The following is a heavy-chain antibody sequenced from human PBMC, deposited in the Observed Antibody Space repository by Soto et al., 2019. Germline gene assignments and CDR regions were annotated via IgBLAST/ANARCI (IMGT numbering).Heavy chain of an antibody. CDR2: IYYSGST. CDR3: ARRRQVGRNPLGAFEI. J-gene: IGHJ3*02. D-gene: IGHD7-27*01. V-gene: IGHV4-39*01. Sequence: QLQLQESGPGLVKPSETLSLTCTVSGGSISSSSYYWGWIRQPPGKGLEWIGSIYYSGSTYYNPSLKSRVTIPVDTSKNQFSLTLSSVTAADTAVYYCARRRQVGRNPLGAFEIWGQGTMVTVSS. CDR1: GGSISSSSYY.